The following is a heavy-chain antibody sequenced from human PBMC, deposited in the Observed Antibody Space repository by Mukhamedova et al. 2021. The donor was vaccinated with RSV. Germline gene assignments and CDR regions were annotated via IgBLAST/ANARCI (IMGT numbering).Heavy chain of an antibody. V-gene: IGHV3-73*01. D-gene: IGHD5/OR15-5a*01. CDR3: TKPLYVDSVSTGTFDY. J-gene: IGHJ4*02. Sequence: IRSKADNCATTYAASVKGRFTIFRDDSRNTAYLQMNSLKTEDTAVYYCTKPLYVDSVSTGTFDYWGQGTLVTVSS. CDR2: IRSKADNCAT.